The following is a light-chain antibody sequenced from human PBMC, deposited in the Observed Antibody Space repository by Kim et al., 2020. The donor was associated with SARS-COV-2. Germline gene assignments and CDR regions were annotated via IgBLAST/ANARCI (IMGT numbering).Light chain of an antibody. Sequence: DIQMTQSPSSLSASVGDSFTITCRTTQRISSHLNWYQQKPGLAPKRLISAASTLQGGVPSRFSGSGSETDFTLTISSLQPEDFATYFCQQSYITPFTFGPGTKVDIK. CDR2: AAS. J-gene: IGKJ3*01. CDR1: QRISSH. V-gene: IGKV1-39*01. CDR3: QQSYITPFT.